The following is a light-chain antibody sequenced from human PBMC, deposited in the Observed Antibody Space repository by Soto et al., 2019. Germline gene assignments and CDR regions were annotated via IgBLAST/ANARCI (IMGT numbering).Light chain of an antibody. J-gene: IGKJ1*01. CDR1: QSISIW. CDR2: GTS. V-gene: IGKV1-5*03. Sequence: DIHMTQSPSTLSASVGDRVTITCRASQSISIWLAWYQQKPGRAPNLLIYGTSSLESGVPSRFSGSGSGTEFTLTISSLQPDDFATYDCQHYNDYYWTFGQGTKVEIK. CDR3: QHYNDYYWT.